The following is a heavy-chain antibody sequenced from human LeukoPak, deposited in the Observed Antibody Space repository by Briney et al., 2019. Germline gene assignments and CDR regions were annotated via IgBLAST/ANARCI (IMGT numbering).Heavy chain of an antibody. CDR3: ARGHPRGSNYYDYYGMDV. J-gene: IGHJ6*02. D-gene: IGHD3-16*01. Sequence: NPSETLSLTCTVSGGSISSYYWSWIRQPPGKGLEWIGYIYYSGSTNYNPSLKSRVTISVDTSKNQFSLKLSSVTAADTAVYYCARGHPRGSNYYDYYGMDVWGQGTTVTVSS. CDR2: IYYSGST. CDR1: GGSISSYY. V-gene: IGHV4-59*08.